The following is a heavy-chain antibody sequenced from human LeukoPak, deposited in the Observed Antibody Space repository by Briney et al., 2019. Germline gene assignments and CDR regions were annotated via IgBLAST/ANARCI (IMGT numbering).Heavy chain of an antibody. J-gene: IGHJ4*02. CDR3: ARQRANYSPVDY. Sequence: SETLSLTCTVSGGSISSYYWSWIRQPPGKGLEWIGYIYYSGSTNYNPSLKSRVTISVDTSKNQFSLKLSSVTAADTAVYYCARQRANYSPVDYWGQGTLVTVSS. CDR1: GGSISSYY. CDR2: IYYSGST. V-gene: IGHV4-59*08. D-gene: IGHD5-18*01.